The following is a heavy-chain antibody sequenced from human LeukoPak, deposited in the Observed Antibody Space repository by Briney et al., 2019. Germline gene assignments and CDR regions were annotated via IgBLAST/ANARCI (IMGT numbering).Heavy chain of an antibody. J-gene: IGHJ5*02. CDR3: ARAGRGVHNWFDP. D-gene: IGHD3-10*01. CDR2: IYHSGST. Sequence: PSETLSLTCAVSGGSISSSNWWSWVRQPPGKGLEWIGEIYHSGSTNYNPSLKSRVTISVDKSKNQFSLKLSSVTAADTAVYYCARAGRGVHNWFDPWGQGTLVTVSS. CDR1: GGSISSSNW. V-gene: IGHV4-4*02.